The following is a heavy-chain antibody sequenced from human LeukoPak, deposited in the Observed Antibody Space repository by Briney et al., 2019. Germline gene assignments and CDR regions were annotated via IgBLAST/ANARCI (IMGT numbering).Heavy chain of an antibody. CDR1: GGTFSNYG. D-gene: IGHD6-6*01. CDR3: ARDLIAAREGVYYY. J-gene: IGHJ4*02. V-gene: IGHV1-69*05. Sequence: SVKVSCKASGGTFSNYGISWVRQAPGQGLEWMGGIIPIFGTANYAQKFQGRVTITTDESTSTAYMELSSLRSEDTAVYYCARDLIAAREGVYYYWGQGTLVTVSS. CDR2: IIPIFGTA.